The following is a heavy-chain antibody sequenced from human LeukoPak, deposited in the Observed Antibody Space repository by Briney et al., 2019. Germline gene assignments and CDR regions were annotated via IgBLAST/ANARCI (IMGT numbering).Heavy chain of an antibody. Sequence: GGSLRLSCAASGFTFSSYSMNWVRQAPGKGLEWVSSISSSSSYIYYADSVKGRFTISRDNAKNSLYLQMNSLRAEDTAVYYCARAYSSGWYGAGSGFGYWGQGTLVTVSS. CDR2: ISSSSSYI. J-gene: IGHJ4*02. CDR1: GFTFSSYS. CDR3: ARAYSSGWYGAGSGFGY. V-gene: IGHV3-21*01. D-gene: IGHD6-19*01.